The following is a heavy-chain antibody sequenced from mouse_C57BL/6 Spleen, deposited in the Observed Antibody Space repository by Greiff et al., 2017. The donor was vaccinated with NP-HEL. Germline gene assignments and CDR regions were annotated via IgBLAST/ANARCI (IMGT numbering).Heavy chain of an antibody. J-gene: IGHJ4*01. CDR2: IYPGSGST. V-gene: IGHV1-55*01. Sequence: QVQLQQSGAELVKPGASVKMSCKASGYTFTSYWITWVKQRPGQGLEWIGDIYPGSGSTNYNEKFKSKATLTVDTSSSTAYMQLSSLTSEDSAVYYCARDSGGYAMDYWGQGTSVTVSS. CDR3: ARDSGGYAMDY. CDR1: GYTFTSYW. D-gene: IGHD3-1*01.